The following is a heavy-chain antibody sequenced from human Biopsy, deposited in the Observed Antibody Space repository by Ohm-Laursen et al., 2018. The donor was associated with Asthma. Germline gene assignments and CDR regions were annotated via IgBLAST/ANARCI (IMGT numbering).Heavy chain of an antibody. CDR1: GYSLTDLS. V-gene: IGHV1-24*01. CDR3: ASDFPKDYVRYNFQF. CDR2: HDHEEGGT. D-gene: IGHD4-17*01. Sequence: GASVKVSCKISGYSLTDLSMHWVRQAPGQGLEWMGGHDHEEGGTVNARRFQGRVTMTEDTSTDTAYMELSSLSSDDTAVYYCASDFPKDYVRYNFQFWGQGTLVTVFS. J-gene: IGHJ4*02.